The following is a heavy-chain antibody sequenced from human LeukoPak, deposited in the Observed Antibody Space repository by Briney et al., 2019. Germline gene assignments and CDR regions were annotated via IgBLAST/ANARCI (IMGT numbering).Heavy chain of an antibody. CDR3: ARRPKRHYYDSSGNRLAFDI. J-gene: IGHJ3*02. CDR1: GGSISSGGYY. Sequence: SETLSLTCTVSGGSISSGGYYWSWIRQHPGKGLEWIGYIYYSGSTNYNPSLKSRVTISVDTSKSQFSLKLSSVTAADTAVYYCARRPKRHYYDSSGNRLAFDIWGQGTMVTVSS. V-gene: IGHV4-31*03. D-gene: IGHD3-22*01. CDR2: IYYSGST.